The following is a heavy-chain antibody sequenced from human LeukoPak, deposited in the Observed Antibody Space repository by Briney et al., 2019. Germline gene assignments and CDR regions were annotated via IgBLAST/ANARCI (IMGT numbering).Heavy chain of an antibody. J-gene: IGHJ4*02. D-gene: IGHD3-22*01. V-gene: IGHV4-39*07. CDR1: GGSISSSSYY. Sequence: SETLSLTCTVSGGSISSSSYYWGWIRQPPGKGLEWIGSIYYSGSTYYNPSLKSRVTISVDTSKNQFSLKLSSVTAADTAVYYCAKSLSSGYNYFANYFDYWGQGTLVTVSS. CDR3: AKSLSSGYNYFANYFDY. CDR2: IYYSGST.